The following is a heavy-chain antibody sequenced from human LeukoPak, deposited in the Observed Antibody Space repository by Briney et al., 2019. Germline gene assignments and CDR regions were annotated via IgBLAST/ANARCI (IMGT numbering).Heavy chain of an antibody. J-gene: IGHJ3*02. CDR1: GGTFSSYA. CDR2: IIPILGIA. V-gene: IGHV1-69*04. D-gene: IGHD3-10*01. Sequence: SVKVSCKASGGTFSSYAISWVQQAPGQGLEWMGRIIPILGIANYAQKFQGRVTITADKSTSTAYMELSSLRSEDTAVYYCASGTLWFGELLEPRAFDIWGQGTMVTVSS. CDR3: ASGTLWFGELLEPRAFDI.